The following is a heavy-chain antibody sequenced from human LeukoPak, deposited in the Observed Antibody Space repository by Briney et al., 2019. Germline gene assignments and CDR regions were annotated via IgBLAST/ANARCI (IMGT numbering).Heavy chain of an antibody. CDR2: IYSGGST. Sequence: GGSLRLSCAASGFTFSSNYMSWVRQAPGKGLEWVSVIYSGGSTYYADSVKGRFTISRDNSKNTLYLQMNSLRAEDTAVYYCARAVAAAGTFDYGGQGTLVTVS. V-gene: IGHV3-66*01. J-gene: IGHJ4*02. CDR3: ARAVAAAGTFDY. CDR1: GFTFSSNY. D-gene: IGHD6-13*01.